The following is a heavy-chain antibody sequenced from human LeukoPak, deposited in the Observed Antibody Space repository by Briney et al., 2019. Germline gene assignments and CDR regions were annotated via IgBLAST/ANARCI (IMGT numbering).Heavy chain of an antibody. CDR2: ISGRGDKT. D-gene: IGHD2-15*01. CDR1: GFTFSNYA. Sequence: GGPLRLSCAASGFTFSNYAMSWVRQAPGRGLEWVSAISGRGDKTYHADSVKGRFTISRDNSRNTLSLQVNSLRAEDTAVYYCAKDTSAWWYHRAYMDVWGKGTTVTVSS. CDR3: AKDTSAWWYHRAYMDV. V-gene: IGHV3-23*01. J-gene: IGHJ6*03.